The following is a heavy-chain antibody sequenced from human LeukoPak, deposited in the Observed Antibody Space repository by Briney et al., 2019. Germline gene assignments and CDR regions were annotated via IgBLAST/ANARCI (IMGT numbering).Heavy chain of an antibody. J-gene: IGHJ6*02. CDR2: ISSSSSYI. CDR3: ARGDGLAAAGRYYNYGMDV. Sequence: PGGSLRLSCAASGFTFSSYSMNCVRQAPGKGLEWVSSISSSSSYIYYADSVKGRFTISRDNAKNSLYLQMNSLRAEDTAVYYCARGDGLAAAGRYYNYGMDVWGQGSTVTVSS. D-gene: IGHD6-13*01. V-gene: IGHV3-21*01. CDR1: GFTFSSYS.